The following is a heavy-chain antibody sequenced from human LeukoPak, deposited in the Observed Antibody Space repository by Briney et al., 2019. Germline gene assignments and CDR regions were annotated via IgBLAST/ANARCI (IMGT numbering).Heavy chain of an antibody. J-gene: IGHJ4*02. CDR1: GGSISSGGYY. Sequence: SETLSLTCTVSGGSISSGGYYWSWIRQHPGKGLEWIGYIYCSGSTYYNPSLKSRVTISVDTSKNQFSLKLSSVTAADTAVYYCARDQYTTYSSSDRVPLFGYWGQGTLVTVSS. D-gene: IGHD6-13*01. CDR2: IYCSGST. CDR3: ARDQYTTYSSSDRVPLFGY. V-gene: IGHV4-31*03.